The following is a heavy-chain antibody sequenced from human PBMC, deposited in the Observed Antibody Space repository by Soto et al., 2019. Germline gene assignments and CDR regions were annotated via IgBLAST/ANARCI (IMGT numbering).Heavy chain of an antibody. V-gene: IGHV3-11*01. D-gene: IGHD6-19*01. CDR1: LFTVSDYY. Sequence: GGSLRLSCAASLFTVSDYYMSWIRQAPGKGLEWISPISSSAGTIYYGDSVKGRFTISRDNAKNSLFLQVNSLRAEDTAVYYCARDRLANVWGQGTTVTVSS. CDR2: ISSSAGTI. CDR3: ARDRLANV. J-gene: IGHJ6*02.